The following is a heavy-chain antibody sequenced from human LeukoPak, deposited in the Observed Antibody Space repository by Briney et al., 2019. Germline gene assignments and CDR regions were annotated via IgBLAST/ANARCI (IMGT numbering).Heavy chain of an antibody. CDR1: GGSINNGGYY. Sequence: SQTLSLTCTVPGGSINNGGYYWNWIRQPPGKGLEWIGYIYHSGSTYYNPSLKSRVTISVDRSRNQFSLKLSSVTAADTAVYYCARGAGRYDYTLDYWGQGTLVTVSS. CDR2: IYHSGST. J-gene: IGHJ4*02. V-gene: IGHV4-30-2*01. CDR3: ARGAGRYDYTLDY. D-gene: IGHD4-11*01.